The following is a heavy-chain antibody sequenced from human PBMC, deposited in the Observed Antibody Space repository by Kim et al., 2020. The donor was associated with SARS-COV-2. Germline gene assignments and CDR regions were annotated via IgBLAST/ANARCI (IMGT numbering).Heavy chain of an antibody. D-gene: IGHD3-9*01. CDR2: ISWYRGRK. CDR3: AKDAGDISLYYYYYIDF. J-gene: IGHJ6*03. CDR1: GFTFGDYA. Sequence: GGSRRLSCAASGFTFGDYAMHWVRPAPGKGLELVSGISWYRGRKGYADSVKGRFTISRDNTKNSLYLQMNSLRAEDTAVYYCAKDAGDISLYYYYYIDFWGKGPTVTVSS. V-gene: IGHV3-9*01.